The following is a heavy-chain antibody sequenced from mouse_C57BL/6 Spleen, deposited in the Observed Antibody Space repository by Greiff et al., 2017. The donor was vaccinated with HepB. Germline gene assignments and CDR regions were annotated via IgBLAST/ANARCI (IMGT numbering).Heavy chain of an antibody. V-gene: IGHV5-16*01. D-gene: IGHD2-1*01. J-gene: IGHJ2*01. CDR2: INYDGSST. CDR1: GFTFSDYY. Sequence: EVKLMESEGGLVQPGSSMKLSCTASGFTFSDYYMAWVRQVPEKGLEWVANINYDGSSTYYLDSLKSRFIISRDNAKNILYLQMSSLKSEDTATYYCAREGNHFFDYWGQGTTLTVSS. CDR3: AREGNHFFDY.